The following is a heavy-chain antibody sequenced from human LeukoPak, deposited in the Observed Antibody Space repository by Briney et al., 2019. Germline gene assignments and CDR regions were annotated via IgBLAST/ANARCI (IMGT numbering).Heavy chain of an antibody. D-gene: IGHD3-22*01. V-gene: IGHV1-18*04. CDR1: GYIFTRTG. Sequence: ASVKVSCKASGYIFTRTGISWVRQAPGQGLEWMGWISAYNGNTNYAQKLQGRVTMTTDTSTSTAYMELRSLRSDDTAVYYCARVYYYDSSGYYYGPRYYYYYYMDVWGKGTTVTVSS. CDR3: ARVYYYDSSGYYYGPRYYYYYYMDV. CDR2: ISAYNGNT. J-gene: IGHJ6*03.